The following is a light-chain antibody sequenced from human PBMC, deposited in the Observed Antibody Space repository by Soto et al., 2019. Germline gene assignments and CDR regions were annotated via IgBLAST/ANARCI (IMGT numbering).Light chain of an antibody. Sequence: DTQMTQSPSSVSAAVGDTVTITCRPSQGISVWLAWYQLKPGQAPKLLIYATSRVHGVPSRFAGSGSETDFTLTINNLQPEDSVIYYCHQGNFFPWTFGQGTKVEVK. CDR2: ATS. CDR3: HQGNFFPWT. J-gene: IGKJ1*01. CDR1: QGISVW. V-gene: IGKV1-12*01.